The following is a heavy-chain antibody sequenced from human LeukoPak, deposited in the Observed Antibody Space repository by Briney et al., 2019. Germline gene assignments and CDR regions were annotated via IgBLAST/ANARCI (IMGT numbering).Heavy chain of an antibody. CDR2: IDQSGST. CDR1: GGSFSGYC. D-gene: IGHD3-16*02. J-gene: IGHJ5*02. CDR3: ARGRRDYVWGSYRYMHEFFDP. V-gene: IGHV4-34*01. Sequence: SETLSLTCAVYGGSFSGYCWSWIRQPPGKGLEWIGEIDQSGSTNYNPSLKSRVTISVDTSKNQFSLKLSSVTAADTAVYYCARGRRDYVWGSYRYMHEFFDPWGQGTLVTVPS.